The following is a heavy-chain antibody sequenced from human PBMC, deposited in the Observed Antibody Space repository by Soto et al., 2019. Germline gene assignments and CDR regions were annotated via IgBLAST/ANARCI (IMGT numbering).Heavy chain of an antibody. CDR3: ARSSSWRYYYGMDV. Sequence: VGSLRLSCAASGFTFSSYEMNWVRQAPGKGLEWVSYISSSGSTIYYADSVKGRFTISRDNAKNSLYLQMNSLRAEDTAVYYCARSSSWRYYYGMDVWGQGTTVTVSS. J-gene: IGHJ6*02. D-gene: IGHD6-13*01. CDR1: GFTFSSYE. CDR2: ISSSGSTI. V-gene: IGHV3-48*03.